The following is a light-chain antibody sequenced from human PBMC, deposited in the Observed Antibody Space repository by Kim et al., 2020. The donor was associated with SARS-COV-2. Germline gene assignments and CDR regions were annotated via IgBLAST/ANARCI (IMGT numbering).Light chain of an antibody. V-gene: IGLV4-60*03. CDR1: SGHSNYF. CDR3: ETWDSNIPV. Sequence: QLVLTQSSSASASLGSSVKLTCTLSSGHSNYFIAWHQQQPGKASRILMKVEGSGSYNKGGGVPDRFSGSRSGADRYLIISNLHSEDEADYYCETWDSNIPVFGGGTQLTVL. CDR2: VEGSGSY. J-gene: IGLJ3*02.